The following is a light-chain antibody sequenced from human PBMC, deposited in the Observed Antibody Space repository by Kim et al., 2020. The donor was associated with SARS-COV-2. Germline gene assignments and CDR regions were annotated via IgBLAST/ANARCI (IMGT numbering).Light chain of an antibody. J-gene: IGKJ1*01. V-gene: IGKV3D-15*01. CDR2: GAF. CDR1: DRIATD. Sequence: SPGDSATLSCRASDRIATDLAWYQQRPGQGPSLLMYGAFIRATGIPARFSGSGSGTEFTLTISSLQSEDSAVYYCQQYENWPRTFGRGTKVDIK. CDR3: QQYENWPRT.